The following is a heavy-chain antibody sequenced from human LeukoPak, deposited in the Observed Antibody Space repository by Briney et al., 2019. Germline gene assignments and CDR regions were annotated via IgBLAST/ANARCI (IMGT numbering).Heavy chain of an antibody. Sequence: GGSLRFSCAASGFSFSSYVMNWVRQAPGKGLEWVSGISVRGGTTYYADFVKGRFTISRDNSKNTVYLQMNTLRVEDTAMYYCASLDTAKQPLANHWGQGTLVTVSS. CDR3: ASLDTAKQPLANH. CDR1: GFSFSSYV. CDR2: ISVRGGTT. D-gene: IGHD5-18*01. V-gene: IGHV3-23*01. J-gene: IGHJ5*02.